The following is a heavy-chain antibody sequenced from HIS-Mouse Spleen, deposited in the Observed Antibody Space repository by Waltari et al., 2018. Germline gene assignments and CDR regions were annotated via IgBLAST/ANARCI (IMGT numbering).Heavy chain of an antibody. CDR2: ISYDGSNK. CDR1: GFTFSSYG. CDR3: AKEYSSSHNWFDP. V-gene: IGHV3-30*18. Sequence: QVQLVESGGGVVQPGRSLRLSCAASGFTFSSYGMHWVRQAPGKGLEWVAVISYDGSNKYYADSVKGRFTISRDNSKNTLYLQMNSLRAEDTAVYYCAKEYSSSHNWFDPWGQGTLVTV. D-gene: IGHD6-13*01. J-gene: IGHJ5*02.